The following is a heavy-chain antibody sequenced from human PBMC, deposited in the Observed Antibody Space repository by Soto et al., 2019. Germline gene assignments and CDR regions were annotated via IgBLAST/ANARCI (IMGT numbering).Heavy chain of an antibody. J-gene: IGHJ4*02. CDR3: ARDLGGYVHLWDKSNY. V-gene: IGHV3-30*04. Sequence: QVQLVESGGGVVQPGASLRLSCAASGFRFSGFAMHWVRQAPGKGLEGEAVTSFDASENFYVDSVKGRFSISRDDSHNTVFLQMNGLRPEDTGIYYCARDLGGYVHLWDKSNYWGQGTLVNVSS. CDR1: GFRFSGFA. D-gene: IGHD5-12*01. CDR2: TSFDASEN.